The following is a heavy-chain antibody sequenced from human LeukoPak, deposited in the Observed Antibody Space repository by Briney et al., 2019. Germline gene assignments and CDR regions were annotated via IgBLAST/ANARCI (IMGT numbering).Heavy chain of an antibody. V-gene: IGHV3-23*01. CDR2: ISASGGST. J-gene: IGHJ5*02. CDR1: GFTFSNYA. Sequence: PGGSLRLSCAASGFTFSNYATSWVRQAPGKGPEWVSSISASGGSTYFADSVRGRFSISRDNSKDTLYLQMNRLRAEGTAIYFCAKGGGASVSSYCTSITCRRFDPWGQGTLVTVSS. D-gene: IGHD2-2*01. CDR3: AKGGGASVSSYCTSITCRRFDP.